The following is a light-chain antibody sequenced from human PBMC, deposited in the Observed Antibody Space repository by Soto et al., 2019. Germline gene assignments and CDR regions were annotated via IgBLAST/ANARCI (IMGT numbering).Light chain of an antibody. CDR3: QQYNTYWT. J-gene: IGKJ1*01. CDR1: QSISNW. CDR2: DAS. V-gene: IGKV1-5*01. Sequence: QMTQGGAGLSKKEGDRVSINCRASQSISNWLAWVQQKSGKAPTLLIYDASSLESGVPSRFSGSGSGTEFTLTISSLQPDDFATYYCQQYNTYWTFGQGTK.